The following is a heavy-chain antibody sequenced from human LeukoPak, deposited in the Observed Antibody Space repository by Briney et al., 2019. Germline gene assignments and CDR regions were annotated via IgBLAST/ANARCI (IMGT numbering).Heavy chain of an antibody. D-gene: IGHD6-19*01. CDR2: IIPIFGIA. CDR1: GGTFSSYA. CDR3: TVAGTGMLDY. Sequence: GASVKVSCKASGGTFSSYAISWVRQAPGQGLEWMGRIIPIFGIANYAQKFQGRVTITADKSTSTAYMELSGLRSEDTAVYCCTVAGTGMLDYWGQGTLVTVSS. V-gene: IGHV1-69*04. J-gene: IGHJ4*02.